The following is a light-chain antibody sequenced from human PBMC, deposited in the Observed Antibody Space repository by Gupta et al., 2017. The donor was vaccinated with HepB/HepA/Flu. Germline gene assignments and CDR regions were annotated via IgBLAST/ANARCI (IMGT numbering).Light chain of an antibody. CDR2: LNS. Sequence: SVMIQHPLSLRVTLGEPASISCRSSQSLLHSNGYQYVDWYLHNPLLSPQLLIYLNSNRASGVPDRFSGSGSGTDFTLKISRVKAEDVGVYYCRQALQIPLTFGGGTKVEIK. CDR3: RQALQIPLT. CDR1: QSLLHSNGYQY. V-gene: IGKV2-28*01. J-gene: IGKJ4*01.